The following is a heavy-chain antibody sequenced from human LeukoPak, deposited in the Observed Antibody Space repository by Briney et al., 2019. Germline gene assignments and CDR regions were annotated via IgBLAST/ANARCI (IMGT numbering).Heavy chain of an antibody. Sequence: QSGGSLRLSCAASGFTFSSNSMNWVRQAPGKGLEWVSYISSTGGTIYYADSMKGRFTISRDNAKNSLYLQMNSLRAEDTAVYYCAREGESGSYPRSFDYWGQGTLVTVSS. CDR3: AREGESGSYPRSFDY. D-gene: IGHD1-26*01. J-gene: IGHJ4*02. V-gene: IGHV3-48*04. CDR1: GFTFSSNS. CDR2: ISSTGGTI.